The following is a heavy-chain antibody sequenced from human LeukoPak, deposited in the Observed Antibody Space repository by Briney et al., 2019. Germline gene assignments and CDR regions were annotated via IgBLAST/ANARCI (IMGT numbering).Heavy chain of an antibody. CDR2: IYYSGST. CDR1: GGSISSSSYY. CDR3: AGLTSVTMIHFDY. Sequence: SETLSLTCTVSGGSISSSSYYWGWIRQPPGKGLEWIGSIYYSGSTFYNPSLMSRVTISVDTPKNQFSLKLNSVTAADTAVYYCAGLTSVTMIHFDYWGQGTLVTVSS. V-gene: IGHV4-39*01. J-gene: IGHJ4*02. D-gene: IGHD4-17*01.